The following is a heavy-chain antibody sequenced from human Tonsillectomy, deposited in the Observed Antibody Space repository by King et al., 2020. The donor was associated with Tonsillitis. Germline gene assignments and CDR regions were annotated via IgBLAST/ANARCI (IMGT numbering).Heavy chain of an antibody. J-gene: IGHJ4*02. D-gene: IGHD3-22*01. CDR2: IRYDGSNK. CDR3: AKDGPYYYDSSGYPDY. CDR1: GFTFSSYG. Sequence: VQLVESGGGVVQPGGSLRLSCAASGFTFSSYGMHWVRQAPGKGLEGVAFIRYDGSNKYYVDSVKGRFTISRDNSKNTLYLQMNSLRAEDTAVYYCAKDGPYYYDSSGYPDYWGQGTLVTVSS. V-gene: IGHV3-30*02.